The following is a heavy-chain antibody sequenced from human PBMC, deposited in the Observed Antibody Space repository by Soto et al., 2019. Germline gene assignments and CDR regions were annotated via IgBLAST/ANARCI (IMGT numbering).Heavy chain of an antibody. CDR2: IFWDDDK. V-gene: IGHV2-5*02. CDR1: GFSLSTSGVG. Sequence: SGPTLGNPTQTLTLTCTFSGFSLSTSGVGVGWIRQPPGKALEWLALIFWDDDKRYSPSLKSRLTITKDTSKNQVVLTMTNMDPVDTATYYCAHSSLLEMPTSFDYWGQGTLVTVSS. J-gene: IGHJ4*02. CDR3: AHSSLLEMPTSFDY. D-gene: IGHD1-1*01.